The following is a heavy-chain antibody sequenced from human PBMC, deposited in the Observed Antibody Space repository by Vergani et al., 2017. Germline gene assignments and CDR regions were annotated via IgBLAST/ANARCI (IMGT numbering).Heavy chain of an antibody. J-gene: IGHJ4*02. V-gene: IGHV2-70*04. CDR2: IDWDDDT. D-gene: IGHD3-22*01. CDR1: GFSLTTYGMR. Sequence: QVTLKESGPALVKPTQTLTLTCTFSGFSLTTYGMRVSWIRQPPGKALEWLARIDWDDDTYYRKSLRTRLTISKDTFKNQVALTMTHMDPVDTATYYCARTLSDIRCYYLYYWVQGTLVTVSS. CDR3: ARTLSDIRCYYLYY.